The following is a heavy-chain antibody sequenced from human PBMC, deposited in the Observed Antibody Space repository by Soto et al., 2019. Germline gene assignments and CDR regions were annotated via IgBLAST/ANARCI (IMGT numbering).Heavy chain of an antibody. J-gene: IGHJ6*02. CDR3: ARGHSTDCSNGVCSLFSNHEMDV. D-gene: IGHD2-8*01. CDR2: INPKSGGT. CDR1: GYSFTDYH. Sequence: ASVKVSCKASGYSFTDYHIHWVRQAPGQGLEWLGRINPKSGGTSTAQKFQGWVTMTRDRSISTVYMELTRLRSDDTAVYFCARGHSTDCSNGVCSLFSNHEMDVWGQGTTVTVSS. V-gene: IGHV1-2*04.